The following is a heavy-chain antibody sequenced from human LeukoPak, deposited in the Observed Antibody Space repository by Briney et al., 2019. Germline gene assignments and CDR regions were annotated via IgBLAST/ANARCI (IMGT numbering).Heavy chain of an antibody. D-gene: IGHD6-6*01. CDR2: MNPNSGNT. CDR3: ARGSWGEIAGRKSFEF. J-gene: IGHJ4*02. Sequence: ASVKVSCKASEYTFTSYDINLVRQATGQGLEWMGWMNPNSGNTGYAQKFQGRVTMTRVTSISTAYMELNNLTSEDTAVYYCARGSWGEIAGRKSFEFWGQGSLVTVSS. V-gene: IGHV1-8*01. CDR1: EYTFTSYD.